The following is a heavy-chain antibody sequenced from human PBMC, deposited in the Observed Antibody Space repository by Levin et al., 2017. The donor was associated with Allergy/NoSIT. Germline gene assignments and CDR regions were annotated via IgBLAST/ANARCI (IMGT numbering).Heavy chain of an antibody. CDR3: AREGAGWQLVQDYYGMDV. J-gene: IGHJ6*02. CDR2: ISSSGSTI. V-gene: IGHV3-11*01. Sequence: GGSLRLSCAASGFTFSDYYMSWIRQAPGKGLEWVSYISSSGSTIYYADSVKGRFTISRDNAKNSLYLQMNSLRAEDTAVYYCAREGAGWQLVQDYYGMDVWGQGTTVTVSS. D-gene: IGHD6-6*01. CDR1: GFTFSDYY.